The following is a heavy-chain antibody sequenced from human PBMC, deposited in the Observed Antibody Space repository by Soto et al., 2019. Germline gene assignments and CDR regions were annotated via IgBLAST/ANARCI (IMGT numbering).Heavy chain of an antibody. CDR1: GFTFSSYG. CDR2: ISYDGSNK. Sequence: QVQLVESGGGVVQPGRSLRLSCAASGFTFSSYGMHWVRQAPGKGLEWVAVISYDGSNKYYADSVKGRFIISRDNSKNTLYLQMNSLRAEDTAVYYCAKGEYGVAGTVEYWGQGTLVTVSS. CDR3: AKGEYGVAGTVEY. J-gene: IGHJ4*02. V-gene: IGHV3-30*18. D-gene: IGHD6-19*01.